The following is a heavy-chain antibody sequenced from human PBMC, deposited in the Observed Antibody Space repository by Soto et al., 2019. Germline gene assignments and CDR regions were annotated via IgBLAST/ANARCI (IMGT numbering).Heavy chain of an antibody. V-gene: IGHV1-69*12. CDR1: GGTFRTSA. J-gene: IGHJ6*01. CDR3: ARDKDRQQLGGNYYYIMDV. CDR2: IMPVFSTP. Sequence: QVQLVQSGAEVKKPGSSVKVSCKTSGGTFRTSAISWVRQAPVQGLEWMGGIMPVFSTPDYAQKFQGRVTITADESTGTAYMELSSLRSEDTAVYYCARDKDRQQLGGNYYYIMDVWGQGTTVIVSS. D-gene: IGHD3-3*02.